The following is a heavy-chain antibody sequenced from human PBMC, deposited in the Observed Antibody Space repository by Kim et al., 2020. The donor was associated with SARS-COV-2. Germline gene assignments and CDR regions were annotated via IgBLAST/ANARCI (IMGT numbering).Heavy chain of an antibody. D-gene: IGHD3-10*01. CDR2: IIPTLGTA. Sequence: SVKVSCKASGGTFSSYAISWVRQAPGQGLEWMGGIIPTLGTANNAQKFQGRVTITADESTSTAYMELSSLRSEAPAGYYFARKPTTMEDWFDPWGQGTL. J-gene: IGHJ5*02. V-gene: IGHV1-69*13. CDR1: GGTFSSYA. CDR3: ARKPTTMEDWFDP.